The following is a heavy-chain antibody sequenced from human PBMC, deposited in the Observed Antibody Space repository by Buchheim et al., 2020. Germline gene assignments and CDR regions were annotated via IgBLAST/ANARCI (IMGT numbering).Heavy chain of an antibody. CDR1: GGTFSSYA. D-gene: IGHD2-15*01. Sequence: QVQLVQSGAEVKKPGSSVKVSCQASGGTFSSYAISWVRQAPGQGLEWMGGIIPIFGTANYAQKFQGRVTITADKSTSTAYMELSSLRSEDTAVNYCARAAGYCSGGSCYSAMFSIGYFDYWGQGTL. CDR3: ARAAGYCSGGSCYSAMFSIGYFDY. CDR2: IIPIFGTA. V-gene: IGHV1-69*06. J-gene: IGHJ4*02.